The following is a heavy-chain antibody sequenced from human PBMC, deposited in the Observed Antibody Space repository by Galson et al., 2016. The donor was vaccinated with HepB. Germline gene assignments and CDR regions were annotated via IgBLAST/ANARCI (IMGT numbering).Heavy chain of an antibody. CDR3: ARADTYCSGGGCYSIRFDP. CDR1: GGALRTYA. V-gene: IGHV1-69*06. CDR2: IIPAFGTT. J-gene: IGHJ5*02. Sequence: SVKVSCKASGGALRTYAISWVRQAPGEGLEWMGGIIPAFGTTNYAQKLQGRVTITADKSTSTAYMELRSLRSEDTAVYFCARADTYCSGGGCYSIRFDPWGQGTLVTVSS. D-gene: IGHD2-15*01.